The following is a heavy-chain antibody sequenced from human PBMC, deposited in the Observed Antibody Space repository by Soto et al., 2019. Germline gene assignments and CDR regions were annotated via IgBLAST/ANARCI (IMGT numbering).Heavy chain of an antibody. CDR2: IYYSGST. Sequence: SETLSLTCTVSGGSISSGGYYWSWIRQHPGKGLEWIGYIYYSGSTYYNPSLKSRVTISVDTSKNQFSLKLSSVTAADTAVYYCARGIYYDFWSGIEGISYGMDVWGQGTTVTVSS. D-gene: IGHD3-3*01. CDR1: GGSISSGGYY. V-gene: IGHV4-31*03. J-gene: IGHJ6*02. CDR3: ARGIYYDFWSGIEGISYGMDV.